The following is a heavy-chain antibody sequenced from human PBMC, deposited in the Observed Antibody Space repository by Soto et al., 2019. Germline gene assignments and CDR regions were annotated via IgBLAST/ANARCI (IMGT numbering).Heavy chain of an antibody. V-gene: IGHV3-7*01. D-gene: IGHD3-9*01. J-gene: IGHJ3*02. Sequence: EVQLVESGGGLVQPGGSLRLSCAASGFTFSSYWMSWVRQAPGKGLEWVANIKQDGSEKYYVDSVKGRFTISRDNAKNSLYLQMNNLRAEDTAVYYCASWANPNFRSLRYFAWSLDAFDIWGQGTMVTVSS. CDR1: GFTFSSYW. CDR3: ASWANPNFRSLRYFAWSLDAFDI. CDR2: IKQDGSEK.